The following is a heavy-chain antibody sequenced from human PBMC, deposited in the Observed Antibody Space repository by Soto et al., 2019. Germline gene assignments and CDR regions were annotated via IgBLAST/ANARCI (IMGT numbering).Heavy chain of an antibody. J-gene: IGHJ5*02. CDR2: IYTSGST. V-gene: IGHV4-4*07. Sequence: PSETLSLTCTVSGGFISSYYWSWIRQPAGKGLEWIGRIYTSGSTNYNPSLKSRVTMSVDTSKNQFSLKLSSVTAADTAVYYCAREGRYCSGGSCFGNWFDPWGQGTLVTVSS. CDR1: GGFISSYY. D-gene: IGHD2-15*01. CDR3: AREGRYCSGGSCFGNWFDP.